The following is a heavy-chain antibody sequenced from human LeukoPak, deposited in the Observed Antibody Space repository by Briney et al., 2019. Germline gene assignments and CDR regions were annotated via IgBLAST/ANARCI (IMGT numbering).Heavy chain of an antibody. CDR3: ARDRVTYNWKLIGPHHNWFDP. Sequence: SETLSLTCTVSGGSISSYYWSWIRQPPGKGLEWIGYIYYSGSTNYNPSLKSRVTISVDTSKNQFSLKLSSVTAADTAVYYCARDRVTYNWKLIGPHHNWFDPWGQGTLVTVSS. D-gene: IGHD1-1*01. CDR2: IYYSGST. V-gene: IGHV4-59*01. CDR1: GGSISSYY. J-gene: IGHJ5*02.